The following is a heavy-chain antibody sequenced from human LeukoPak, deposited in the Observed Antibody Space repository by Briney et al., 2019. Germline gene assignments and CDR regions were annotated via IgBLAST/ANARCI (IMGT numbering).Heavy chain of an antibody. CDR3: ARSYCSSTSCYAVGAFDI. V-gene: IGHV4-39*01. J-gene: IGHJ3*02. D-gene: IGHD2-2*01. CDR1: GGSISSSNYY. CDR2: IYYSGST. Sequence: PSETLSLTCTVSGGSISSSNYYWGWIRQPPGKGLDWIGSIYYSGSTYYNPSLKSRVTISVDTSKKQFSLRLSSVTAADTAVYYCARSYCSSTSCYAVGAFDIWGQGTLVTVSS.